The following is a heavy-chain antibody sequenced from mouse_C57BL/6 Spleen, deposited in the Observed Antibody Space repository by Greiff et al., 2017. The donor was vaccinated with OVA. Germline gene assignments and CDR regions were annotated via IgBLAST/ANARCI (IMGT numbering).Heavy chain of an antibody. CDR1: GFTFSSYA. J-gene: IGHJ1*03. Sequence: EVKLVESGEGLVKPGGSLKLSCAASGFTFSSYAMSWVRQPPEKRLEWVAYISSGGDYIYYADTVKGRFTISSDNARNTLYLQMSSLKSENTAMYYCTRSSSCSPGFDVWAQGPRSPSPQ. V-gene: IGHV5-9-1*02. CDR2: ISSGGDYI. CDR3: TRSSSCSPGFDV.